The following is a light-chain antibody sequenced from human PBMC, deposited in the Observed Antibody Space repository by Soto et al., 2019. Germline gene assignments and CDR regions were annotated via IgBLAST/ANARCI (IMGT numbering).Light chain of an antibody. CDR2: GAS. CDR3: QQYVRSPYT. J-gene: IGKJ3*01. CDR1: QSISSTY. Sequence: EIVLTQSPGSQSLSPGERATLSCRASQSISSTYIAWYQQKRGQAPRLLIFGASSRATGIPDRFSGSGSGTDFSLTISRLEPEDSAVYFCQQYVRSPYTFGPGTKVDIK. V-gene: IGKV3-20*01.